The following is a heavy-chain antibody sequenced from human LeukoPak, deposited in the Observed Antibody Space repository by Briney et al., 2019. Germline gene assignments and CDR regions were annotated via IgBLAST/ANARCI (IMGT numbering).Heavy chain of an antibody. V-gene: IGHV1-46*01. Sequence: ASVKVSCKASGYTFTSYYIHWVRQAPGQGLEWMGIFNPSTDGTTYAQKFQGRVTMTTDTSTSTAYMELRSLRSDDTAVYYCARQLDQVPDAFDIWGQGTMVTVSS. CDR3: ARQLDQVPDAFDI. CDR1: GYTFTSYY. D-gene: IGHD6-6*01. J-gene: IGHJ3*02. CDR2: FNPSTDGT.